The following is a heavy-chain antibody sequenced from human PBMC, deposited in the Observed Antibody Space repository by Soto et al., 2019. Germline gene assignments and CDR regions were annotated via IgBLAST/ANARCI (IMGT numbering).Heavy chain of an antibody. Sequence: QVQLVQSGAEVKKPGASVRVSCKSSGYTFTDYGITWVRQAPGQGLEWMGWINTYKGNINYAQRLQGRVTMTTDTATSTAYMELRSLTSDDTAVYYCARERGGYKHFDYWVQGALVTVSS. J-gene: IGHJ4*02. D-gene: IGHD1-26*01. CDR3: ARERGGYKHFDY. V-gene: IGHV1-18*01. CDR1: GYTFTDYG. CDR2: INTYKGNI.